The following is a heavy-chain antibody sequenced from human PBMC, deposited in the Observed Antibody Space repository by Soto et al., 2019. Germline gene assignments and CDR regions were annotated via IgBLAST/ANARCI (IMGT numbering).Heavy chain of an antibody. V-gene: IGHV4-31*03. J-gene: IGHJ3*02. CDR3: AREVTITENAFDI. CDR1: GGSISSGGYY. D-gene: IGHD1-20*01. CDR2: IYYSGST. Sequence: KPSETLSLTCTVSGGSISSGGYYWSWIRQHPGKGLEWIGYIYYSGSTYYNPSLKSRVTISVDTSKNQFSLKLSSVTAADTAVYYCAREVTITENAFDIWGQGTMVTVSS.